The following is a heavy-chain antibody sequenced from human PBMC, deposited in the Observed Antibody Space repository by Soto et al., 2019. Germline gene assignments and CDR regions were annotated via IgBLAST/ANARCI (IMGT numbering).Heavy chain of an antibody. CDR1: GATFSSYA. CDR3: ARVGLGYCSSTSCYPVFDY. J-gene: IGHJ4*02. V-gene: IGHV1-69*01. Sequence: QVQLVQSGAEVKKPGSSVKVSCKASGATFSSYAISWVRQAPGQGLEWMGGIIPIFGTANYAQKFQGRVTMTADESTSTAYMELSSLRSEDTAVYYCARVGLGYCSSTSCYPVFDYWGQGTLVTVSS. D-gene: IGHD2-2*01. CDR2: IIPIFGTA.